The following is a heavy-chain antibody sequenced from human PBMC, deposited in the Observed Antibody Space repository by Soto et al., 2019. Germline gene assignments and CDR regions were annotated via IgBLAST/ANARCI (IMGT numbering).Heavy chain of an antibody. CDR3: QYYYDSSGVPRFDY. V-gene: IGHV3-15*01. D-gene: IGHD3-22*01. CDR1: GFTFSEAW. Sequence: EVQLVASGGGLVKPGGSLRLSCAASGFTFSEAWMSWVRQAPGKGLEWVGRIKSETDGGTADYAAPVKGRFSISRDDSRSTVYLEMDSLQPEDTAVYYCQYYYDSSGVPRFDYWGQGTLVTVSS. J-gene: IGHJ4*02. CDR2: IKSETDGGTA.